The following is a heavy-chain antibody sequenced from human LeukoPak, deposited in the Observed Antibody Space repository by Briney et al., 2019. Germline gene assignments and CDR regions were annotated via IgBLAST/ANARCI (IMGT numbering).Heavy chain of an antibody. V-gene: IGHV4-59*01. CDR2: IYYSGST. CDR3: ARDTDAAAGSYYYYYMDV. Sequence: SETLSLTCTVSGGSISSYYWSWVRQPAGKGLEWIGYIYYSGSTNYNPSLKSRVTIPVDTSKNQFSLKLSSVTAADTAVYYCARDTDAAAGSYYYYYMDVWGKGTTVTVSS. D-gene: IGHD6-13*01. CDR1: GGSISSYY. J-gene: IGHJ6*03.